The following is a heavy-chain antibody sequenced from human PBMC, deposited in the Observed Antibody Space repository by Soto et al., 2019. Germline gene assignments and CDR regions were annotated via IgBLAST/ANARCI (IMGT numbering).Heavy chain of an antibody. J-gene: IGHJ4*02. CDR3: ARGEFDSSGCPDY. CDR1: GYTFTGYY. CDR2: INPNSGGT. V-gene: IGHV1-2*02. Sequence: GGSVEVSCKASGYTFTGYYMHWVRQAPGQGLEWMGWINPNSGGTNYAQKFQGRVTMTRDTSISTAYMELSRLRSDDTAVYYCARGEFDSSGCPDYWGQGTLVTVS. D-gene: IGHD3-22*01.